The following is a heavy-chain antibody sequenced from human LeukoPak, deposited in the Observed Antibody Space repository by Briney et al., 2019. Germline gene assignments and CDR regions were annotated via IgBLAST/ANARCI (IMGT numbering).Heavy chain of an antibody. Sequence: GSNKYYADSVNGRFTISRDNSKNTLYLQMNSLRAEDTAVYYCARGCGSGSYTAQPPYYFDYWGQGTLVTVSS. D-gene: IGHD3-10*01. CDR3: ARGCGSGSYTAQPPYYFDY. J-gene: IGHJ4*02. CDR2: GSNK. V-gene: IGHV3-30-3*01.